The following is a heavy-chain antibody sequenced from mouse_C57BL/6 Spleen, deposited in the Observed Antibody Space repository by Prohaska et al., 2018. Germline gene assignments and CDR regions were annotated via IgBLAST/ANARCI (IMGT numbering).Heavy chain of an antibody. CDR2: ISYDGSN. CDR1: GYSITSGYY. J-gene: IGHJ2*01. D-gene: IGHD4-1*01. CDR3: ARGAPLGGDYFDY. V-gene: IGHV3-6*01. Sequence: DVQLQESGPGLVKPSQSLSLTCSVTGYSITSGYYWNWIRQFPGNKLEWMGYISYDGSNNYNPSLKNRISITRDTSKNQFFLKLNSVTTEDTATYYCARGAPLGGDYFDYWGQGTTLTVSS.